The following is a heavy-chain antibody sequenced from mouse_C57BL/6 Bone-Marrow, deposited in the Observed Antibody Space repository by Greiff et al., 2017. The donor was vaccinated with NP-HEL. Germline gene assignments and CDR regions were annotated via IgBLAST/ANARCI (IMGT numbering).Heavy chain of an antibody. CDR3: ARPTVVARYAMDY. Sequence: QVQLQQSGPELVKPGASVKLSCKASGYTFTSYDINWVKQRLGQGLEWIGWIYPRDGSTKYNEKFKGKATLTVDTSSSTAYMELHSLTSEDSAVYFCARPTVVARYAMDYWGQGTSVTVSS. V-gene: IGHV1-85*01. J-gene: IGHJ4*01. D-gene: IGHD1-1*01. CDR2: IYPRDGST. CDR1: GYTFTSYD.